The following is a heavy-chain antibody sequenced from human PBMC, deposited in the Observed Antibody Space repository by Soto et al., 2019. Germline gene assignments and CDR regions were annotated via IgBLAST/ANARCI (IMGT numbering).Heavy chain of an antibody. D-gene: IGHD1-26*01. CDR3: ARQGGAEVGSTKYYYGMDV. V-gene: IGHV5-51*01. CDR1: GFSFSTYW. Sequence: PGESLKISCKGFGFSFSTYWIAWVRQMPGKGLEWMGIIYPGDSDTRYSPSFQGQVTISADKSISTAYLQWSSLEAPDTAMYYCARQGGAEVGSTKYYYGMDVWGQGTTVTVSS. J-gene: IGHJ6*02. CDR2: IYPGDSDT.